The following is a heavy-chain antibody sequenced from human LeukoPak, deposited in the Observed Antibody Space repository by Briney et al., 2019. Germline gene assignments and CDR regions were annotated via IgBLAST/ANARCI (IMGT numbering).Heavy chain of an antibody. CDR3: AKHAGYDILTGYSNDAFDI. V-gene: IGHV3-30*02. CDR1: GFTFSNFG. J-gene: IGHJ3*02. CDR2: IRYDGSSK. Sequence: GGSLRLSCAASGFTFSNFGMHWVRQAPGKGLEWVAFIRYDGSSKHYADSVKGRFTISRDNSKNTLYLQMNSLRAEDTAVYYCAKHAGYDILTGYSNDAFDIWGQGTMVTVSS. D-gene: IGHD3-9*01.